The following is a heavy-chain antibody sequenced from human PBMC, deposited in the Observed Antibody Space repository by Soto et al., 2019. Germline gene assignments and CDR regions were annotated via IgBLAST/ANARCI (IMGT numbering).Heavy chain of an antibody. V-gene: IGHV3-30*01. CDR3: ARTPAAMITDRYNWFDS. CDR2: ISYSGDRQ. D-gene: IGHD3-16*01. Sequence: GGSLRLSCVASGFTFADYAMHRVRRIPGKGLEWVAVISYSGDRQYYAESVKGRFTISRDNSKKTLYLQMFSLTSEDSAVFYCARTPAAMITDRYNWFDSWGPGTQVTVSS. J-gene: IGHJ5*01. CDR1: GFTFADYA.